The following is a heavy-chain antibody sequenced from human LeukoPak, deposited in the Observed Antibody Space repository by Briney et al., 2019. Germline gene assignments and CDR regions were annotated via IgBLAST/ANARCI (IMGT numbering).Heavy chain of an antibody. CDR2: ISSNGGST. V-gene: IGHV3-64D*09. CDR3: VKDREEVFDY. Sequence: GGSLRLSCAASGFTFSNYAMNCVRQAPGHGLEYVSAISSNGGSTYYAASVKGRFTISRDNSKNTLYLQMSSLRAEDTAVYYGVKDREEVFDYWGQGTLVTVSS. CDR1: GFTFSNYA. J-gene: IGHJ4*02.